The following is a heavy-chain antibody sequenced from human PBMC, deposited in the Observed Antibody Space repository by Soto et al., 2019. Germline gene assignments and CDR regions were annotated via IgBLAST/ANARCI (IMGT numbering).Heavy chain of an antibody. Sequence: PGGSLRLSCAASGFTFSSYSMNWVRQGPGKGLEWVSSISSSSSYIYYSDSVKGRFTISRDNAKNSLYLQMNSLRADGTAVYYCARAGHYYDSSGYPGEEAFDIWGQGTMVTVSS. CDR3: ARAGHYYDSSGYPGEEAFDI. J-gene: IGHJ3*02. V-gene: IGHV3-21*01. CDR1: GFTFSSYS. D-gene: IGHD3-22*01. CDR2: ISSSSSYI.